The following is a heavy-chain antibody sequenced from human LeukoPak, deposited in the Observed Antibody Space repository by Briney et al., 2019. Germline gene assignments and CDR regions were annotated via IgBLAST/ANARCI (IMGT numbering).Heavy chain of an antibody. D-gene: IGHD1-14*01. CDR2: ISYDGSNK. Sequence: PGGSLRLSCAASGFTFSSYAMHWVRQAPGKGLEWVAVISYDGSNKYYADSVKGRFTISRDNSKNTLYLQMNSLRAEGTAVYYCARDQKAAPPQYYFDYWGQGTLVTVSS. CDR1: GFTFSSYA. V-gene: IGHV3-30-3*01. J-gene: IGHJ4*02. CDR3: ARDQKAAPPQYYFDY.